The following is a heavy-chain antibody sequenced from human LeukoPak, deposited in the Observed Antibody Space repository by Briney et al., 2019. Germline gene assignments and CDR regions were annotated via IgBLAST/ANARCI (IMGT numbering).Heavy chain of an antibody. V-gene: IGHV4-31*03. Sequence: SQTLSLTCTVSGGSISSGGYYWSWIRQHPGKGLEWIGYIYDSGSTYYDPSLKSRVTISVDTAKNQFSLTLGSVTAADTAVYYCARTSPYFYYGMDVWGQGTTVTVSS. CDR2: IYDSGST. CDR3: ARTSPYFYYGMDV. CDR1: GGSISSGGYY. D-gene: IGHD2-2*01. J-gene: IGHJ6*02.